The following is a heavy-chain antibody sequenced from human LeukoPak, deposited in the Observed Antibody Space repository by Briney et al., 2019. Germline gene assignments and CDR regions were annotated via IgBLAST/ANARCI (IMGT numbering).Heavy chain of an antibody. J-gene: IGHJ6*02. V-gene: IGHV3-7*03. CDR2: INQDGGE. CDR3: AGDRKPLRYNGVDV. Sequence: GGSLRLSCAASGFSFSSHWMSWVRQAPGKGLEWVANINQDGGENYVDSVKGRFTISRDNAKDSLYLQMNSLRAEDTAVYYCAGDRKPLRYNGVDVWGQGTTVTVSS. D-gene: IGHD1-14*01. CDR1: GFSFSSHW.